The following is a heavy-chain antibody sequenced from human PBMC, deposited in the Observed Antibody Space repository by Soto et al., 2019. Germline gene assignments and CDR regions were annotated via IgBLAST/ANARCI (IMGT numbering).Heavy chain of an antibody. CDR1: GYNFTNYD. V-gene: IGHV1-18*01. J-gene: IGHJ6*02. CDR2: ISTYTGNT. D-gene: IGHD3-10*01. Sequence: QVHLVQSGAEVKKPGASVKVSCKASGYNFTNYDINWVRQAPGQGVEWMGWISTYTGNTNYAQKLQGRVTMTTDTSTSTAYMELRSLRSDDTAVYYCARGYYYGSGRPTPGGMDVWGQGTTVTVSS. CDR3: ARGYYYGSGRPTPGGMDV.